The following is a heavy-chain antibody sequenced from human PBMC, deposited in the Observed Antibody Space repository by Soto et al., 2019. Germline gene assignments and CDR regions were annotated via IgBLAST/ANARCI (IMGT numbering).Heavy chain of an antibody. CDR2: IIPILGIA. V-gene: IGHV1-69*02. CDR1: GGTFSSYT. J-gene: IGHJ2*01. Sequence: QVQLVQSGAEVKKPGSSVKVSCKASGGTFSSYTISWVRQAPGQGLEWMGRIIPILGIANYAQKFQGRVTITADKPTSTAYMERSSLRSEDTTVYYWARSKGFFALWGRGTLVTVSS. CDR3: ARSKGFFAL.